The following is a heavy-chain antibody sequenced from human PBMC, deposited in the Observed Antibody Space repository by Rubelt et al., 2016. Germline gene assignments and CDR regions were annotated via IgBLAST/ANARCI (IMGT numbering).Heavy chain of an antibody. D-gene: IGHD1-7*01. CDR3: VNSLELELPRFLGP. J-gene: IGHJ5*02. CDR1: GFTLSSYA. CDR2: LSGSSGTT. V-gene: IGHV3-23*04. Sequence: EVQLVESGGRPVQPGGSLRLSCAASGFTLSSYAMSWVRQAPGKGLEWVSALSGSSGTTYSAESVKGRFTIPRDDSENTLYLRVSSLGDEDPAVYYCVNSLELELPRFLGPWGQGTLVAVAS.